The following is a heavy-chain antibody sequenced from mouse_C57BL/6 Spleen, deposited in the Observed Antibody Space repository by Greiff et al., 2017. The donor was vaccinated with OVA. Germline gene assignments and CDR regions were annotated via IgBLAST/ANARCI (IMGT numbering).Heavy chain of an antibody. CDR2: IYPGDGDT. J-gene: IGHJ2*01. V-gene: IGHV1-82*01. CDR3: AREYYY. D-gene: IGHD2-10*02. Sequence: VKLMESGPELVKPGASVKISCKASGYAFSSSWMNWVKQRPGKGLEWIGRIYPGDGDTNYNGKFKGKATLTADKSSSTAYMQLSSLTSEDSAVYFCAREYYYWGQGTTLTVSS. CDR1: GYAFSSSW.